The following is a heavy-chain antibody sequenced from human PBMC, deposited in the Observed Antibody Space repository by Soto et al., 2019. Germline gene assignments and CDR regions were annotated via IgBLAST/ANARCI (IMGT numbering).Heavy chain of an antibody. J-gene: IGHJ4*02. V-gene: IGHV3-23*01. D-gene: IGHD1-26*01. CDR3: ARWGYLDY. CDR2: ISGSDGKT. CDR1: GFSFGSYA. Sequence: GGSLRLSCAASGFSFGSYALSWVRQAPGKGLEWVSTISGSDGKTFYADSVEGRFSISRDTSQSTLYLQMNSLRADDTAMYYCARWGYLDYWGKGTRVTVSS.